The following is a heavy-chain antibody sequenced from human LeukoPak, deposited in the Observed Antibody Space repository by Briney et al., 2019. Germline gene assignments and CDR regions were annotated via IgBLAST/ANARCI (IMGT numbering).Heavy chain of an antibody. CDR2: ISGNGGST. CDR3: AKRGYSGYDTYYFDY. CDR1: GFTFSSYW. V-gene: IGHV3-23*01. Sequence: TGGSLRLSCAASGFTFSSYWMSWVRQAPGQGLEWLSVISGNGGSTYYADSVKGRFTISRDNSKNTLYLQMSSLRAEDTAVYFCAKRGYSGYDTYYFDYWGQGTLVTVSS. D-gene: IGHD5-12*01. J-gene: IGHJ4*02.